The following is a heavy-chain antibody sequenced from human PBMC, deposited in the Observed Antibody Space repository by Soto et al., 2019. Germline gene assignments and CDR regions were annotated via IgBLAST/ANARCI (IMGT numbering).Heavy chain of an antibody. J-gene: IGHJ4*02. Sequence: EVHLVESGGGSVQPGGSLKLSCAGSGFAFSSYWINWVRQVPGKGLVWVSRINGDGSTTSYADSVRGRFTISRDNAKDTLYLQMNSLRAEKTALYYCARVGQGRYSFDYWGQGTLVTVSS. CDR2: INGDGSTT. CDR1: GFAFSSYW. V-gene: IGHV3-74*01. CDR3: ARVGQGRYSFDY.